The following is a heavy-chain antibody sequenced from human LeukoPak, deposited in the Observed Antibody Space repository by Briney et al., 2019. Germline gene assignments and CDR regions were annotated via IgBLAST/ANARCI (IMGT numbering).Heavy chain of an antibody. D-gene: IGHD2-2*01. CDR2: IYHSGST. CDR1: GYSISSGYY. J-gene: IGHJ4*02. V-gene: IGHV4-38-2*02. Sequence: SETLSLTCTVSGYSISSGYYWGWIRQPPGKGLEWIGSIYHSGSTYYNPSLKSRVTISVDTSKNQFSLKLSSVTAADTAVYYCARRGYCSSTSCYDQGLIDYWGQGTLVTVSS. CDR3: ARRGYCSSTSCYDQGLIDY.